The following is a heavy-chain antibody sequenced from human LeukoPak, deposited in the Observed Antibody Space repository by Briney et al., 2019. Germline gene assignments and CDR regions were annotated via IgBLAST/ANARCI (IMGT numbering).Heavy chain of an antibody. J-gene: IGHJ3*02. Sequence: GGSLRLSCVASGFTFSDYYLSWIRQAPGKGLECVSYISSSGSQTLHADSVKGRFTISRDNAKNSLYLQMNSLRAEDTAVYYCARNRNYGLDIWGQGTKVTVSS. V-gene: IGHV3-11*06. CDR2: ISSSGSQT. CDR1: GFTFSDYY. CDR3: ARNRNYGLDI. D-gene: IGHD1-14*01.